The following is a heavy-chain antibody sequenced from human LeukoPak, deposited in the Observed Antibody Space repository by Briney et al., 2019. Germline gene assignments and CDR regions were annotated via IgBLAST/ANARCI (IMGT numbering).Heavy chain of an antibody. CDR2: IGGSGGST. Sequence: GGSLRLSCAASGFPFSNYAMSWVREAPGKGLGWVSAIGGSGGSTYYADSVKGRFTISRDNSKNTLYLQMNSLRAEDTAIFSCARGGRSWNGFDNWGQGTLVTVSS. CDR3: ARGGRSWNGFDN. CDR1: GFPFSNYA. J-gene: IGHJ4*02. D-gene: IGHD1-1*01. V-gene: IGHV3-23*01.